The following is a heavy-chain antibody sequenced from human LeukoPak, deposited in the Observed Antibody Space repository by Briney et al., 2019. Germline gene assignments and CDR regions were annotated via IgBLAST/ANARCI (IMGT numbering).Heavy chain of an antibody. V-gene: IGHV3-30-3*01. J-gene: IGHJ5*02. CDR2: ISYDGSNK. Sequence: GRSLRLSCAASGFTFSSYAMHWVRQAPGKGLEWVAVISYDGSNKYYAGSVKGRFTISRDNSKNTLYLQMNSLRAEDTAVYYCARGPFDPWGQGTLVTVSS. CDR3: ARGPFDP. CDR1: GFTFSSYA.